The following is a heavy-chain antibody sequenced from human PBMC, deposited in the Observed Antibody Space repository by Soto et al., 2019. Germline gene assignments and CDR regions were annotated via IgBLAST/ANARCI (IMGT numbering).Heavy chain of an antibody. CDR2: ISSTGSST. Sequence: EVQLLESGGGLVQPGGSLRLSCTASGFMFNSYAMSWVRQAPGKGLEWVSSISSTGSSTYYADSVKGRCTISRDNSKNTLNVQMKSLGAEDTAVYYCARTTMVRGVTYDYWGQGTLVTVSS. CDR1: GFMFNSYA. J-gene: IGHJ4*02. V-gene: IGHV3-23*01. CDR3: ARTTMVRGVTYDY. D-gene: IGHD3-10*01.